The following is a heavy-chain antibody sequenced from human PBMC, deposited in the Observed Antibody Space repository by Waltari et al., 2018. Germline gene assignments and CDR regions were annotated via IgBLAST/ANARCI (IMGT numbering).Heavy chain of an antibody. CDR3: AIQISGVVF. CDR2: SNADGRAT. CDR1: GFTFSAYR. D-gene: IGHD3-3*01. Sequence: EVQLVESGGGLVQPGGSLRLSCAASGFTFSAYRMHWVRQAPGKGLVWVSLSNADGRATLYADSVKGRFTMSRDNAKDTLYLQMNSLRGEDTAVYYCAIQISGVVFWGQGTLVTVSS. J-gene: IGHJ4*02. V-gene: IGHV3-74*01.